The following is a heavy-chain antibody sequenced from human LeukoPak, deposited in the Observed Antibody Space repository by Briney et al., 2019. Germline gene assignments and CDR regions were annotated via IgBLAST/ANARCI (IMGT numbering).Heavy chain of an antibody. CDR3: ARALRAVAGTIWFDP. V-gene: IGHV3-30*01. D-gene: IGHD6-19*01. Sequence: GGSLRLSCAASGFTFSSYAMHWVRQAPGKGLEWVAVISYDGSNKYYADSVEGRFTISRDNSKNTLYLQMNSLRAEDTAVYYCARALRAVAGTIWFDPWGQGTLVTVSS. J-gene: IGHJ5*02. CDR1: GFTFSSYA. CDR2: ISYDGSNK.